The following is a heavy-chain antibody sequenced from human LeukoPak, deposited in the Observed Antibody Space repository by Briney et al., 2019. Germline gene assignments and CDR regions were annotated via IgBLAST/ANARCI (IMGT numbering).Heavy chain of an antibody. V-gene: IGHV3-23*01. Sequence: GGSLRLSCAASGFTFSNYGMNWVRQAPGKGLEWVSGITGSGGNTYYADSVKGRFTISRDNSKNTMYLQMNSLRAEDTAVYYCASTEGDSSGYWFDPWGQGTLVTVSS. CDR2: ITGSGGNT. CDR1: GFTFSNYG. J-gene: IGHJ5*02. CDR3: ASTEGDSSGYWFDP. D-gene: IGHD3-22*01.